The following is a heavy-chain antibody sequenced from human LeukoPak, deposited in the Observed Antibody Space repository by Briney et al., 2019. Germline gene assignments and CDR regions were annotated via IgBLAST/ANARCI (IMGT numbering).Heavy chain of an antibody. CDR1: GFTFGDYA. D-gene: IGHD1-26*01. J-gene: IGHJ4*02. CDR3: ARLAGGSYSDY. V-gene: IGHV3-49*03. CDR2: IRSKAYGGTT. Sequence: GGSLRLSCTASGFTFGDYAMSWFRQVPGKGLEWVGFIRSKAYGGTTEYAASVKGRFTISRDNSKNTLYLQMGSLRAEDMAVYYCARLAGGSYSDYWGQGTLVTVSS.